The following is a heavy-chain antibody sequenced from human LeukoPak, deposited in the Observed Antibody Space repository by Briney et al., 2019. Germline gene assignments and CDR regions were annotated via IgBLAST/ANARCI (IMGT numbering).Heavy chain of an antibody. CDR2: MSPNSGNT. CDR3: ARESVGATYYYYYYMDV. V-gene: IGHV1-8*03. J-gene: IGHJ6*03. Sequence: VASVEVSCKASGYTFTSYDINWVRQATGQGLEWMGWMSPNSGNTGYAQKFQGRVTITRNTSISTAYMELSSLRSEDTAVYYCARESVGATYYYYYYMDVWGKGTTVTVSS. D-gene: IGHD1-26*01. CDR1: GYTFTSYD.